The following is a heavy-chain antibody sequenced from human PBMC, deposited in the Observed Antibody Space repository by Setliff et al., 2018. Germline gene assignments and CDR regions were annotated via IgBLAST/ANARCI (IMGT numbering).Heavy chain of an antibody. CDR1: GGSITSGYF. CDR3: AREGRSSISGWYMDV. Sequence: SETLSLTCTVSGGSITSGYFWGWIRQPPGKGLEWIGSLYHSGTTYYNPSLKSRVTISVDTSKNQFSLNLTSVTAADTAVYFCAREGRSSISGWYMDVWGRGTTVTVSS. J-gene: IGHJ6*03. D-gene: IGHD3-3*02. CDR2: LYHSGTT. V-gene: IGHV4-38-2*02.